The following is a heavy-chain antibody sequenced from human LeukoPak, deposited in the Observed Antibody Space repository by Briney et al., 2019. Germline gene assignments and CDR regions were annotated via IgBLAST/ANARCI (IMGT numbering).Heavy chain of an antibody. Sequence: SETLSLTCTVSGGSISSSDYYWGWIRQPPGKGLEWVGTIFYGGGTYYNPSLKSRVTISVDTSKNQFSLKLSSVTAADTAVYYCARAQWELRAFDIWGQGTMVTVSS. D-gene: IGHD1-26*01. V-gene: IGHV4-39*07. CDR1: GGSISSSDYY. CDR2: IFYGGGT. J-gene: IGHJ3*02. CDR3: ARAQWELRAFDI.